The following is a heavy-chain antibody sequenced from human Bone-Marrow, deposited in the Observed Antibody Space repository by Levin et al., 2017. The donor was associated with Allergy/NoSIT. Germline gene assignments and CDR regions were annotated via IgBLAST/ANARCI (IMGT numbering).Heavy chain of an antibody. CDR3: ARDYPWDIVVVVAATTPDAFDI. Sequence: GESLKISCKASGYTFTSYGISWVRQAPGQGLEWMGWISAYNGNTNYAQKLQGRVTMTTDTSTSTAYMELRSLRSDDTAVYYCARDYPWDIVVVVAATTPDAFDIWGQGTMVTVSS. V-gene: IGHV1-18*01. D-gene: IGHD2-15*01. J-gene: IGHJ3*02. CDR1: GYTFTSYG. CDR2: ISAYNGNT.